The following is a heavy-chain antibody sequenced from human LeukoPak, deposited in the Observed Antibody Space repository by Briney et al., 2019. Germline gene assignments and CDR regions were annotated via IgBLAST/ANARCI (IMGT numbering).Heavy chain of an antibody. CDR2: IYHSGST. CDR1: GGSISSGGYY. CDR3: AGLRVSFLNYWYFDL. D-gene: IGHD2/OR15-2a*01. Sequence: KASQTLSLTCTVSGGSISSGGYYGSWIRQPPGQGLEWIVYIYHSGSTYYNPSLKSRVTISVDRSKNQFSLKLSSVTAADMAVYFCAGLRVSFLNYWYFDLWGRGTLVTVSS. V-gene: IGHV4-30-2*01. J-gene: IGHJ2*01.